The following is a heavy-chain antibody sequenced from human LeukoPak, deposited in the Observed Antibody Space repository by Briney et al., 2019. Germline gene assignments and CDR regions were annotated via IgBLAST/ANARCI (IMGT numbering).Heavy chain of an antibody. D-gene: IGHD3-22*01. J-gene: IGHJ4*02. CDR2: INPNSGGT. Sequence: ASVKVSCKASGYTFTGYYMHWVRQAPGQGLEWMGRINPNSGGTNYAQKFQGRVTMTRDTSISTAYMELSRLRSDDTAVYYCARVSGGYYGSSGYYSLGYWGQGTLVTVSS. V-gene: IGHV1-2*06. CDR3: ARVSGGYYGSSGYYSLGY. CDR1: GYTFTGYY.